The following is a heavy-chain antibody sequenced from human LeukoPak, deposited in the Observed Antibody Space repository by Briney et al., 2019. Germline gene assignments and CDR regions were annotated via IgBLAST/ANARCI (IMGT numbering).Heavy chain of an antibody. CDR3: ARGGAPYDFWSGYYHYYYHYYMDV. V-gene: IGHV1-18*01. D-gene: IGHD3-3*01. J-gene: IGHJ6*03. CDR1: GYTFTSYG. Sequence: GASVKVSCKASGYTFTSYGISWVRQAPGQGLEWMGWISAYNGNTNYAQKLQGRVTMTTDTSTSTAYMELRSLRSDDTAVYYCARGGAPYDFWSGYYHYYYHYYMDVWGKGTTVTVSS. CDR2: ISAYNGNT.